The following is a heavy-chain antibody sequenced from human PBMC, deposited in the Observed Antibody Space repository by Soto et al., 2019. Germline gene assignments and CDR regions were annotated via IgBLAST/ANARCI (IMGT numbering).Heavy chain of an antibody. V-gene: IGHV1-18*01. Sequence: QVHLVQSGAEVKKPGASVKVSCKASNETLTTYGISWVRQAPGQGLEWMGWVSGYSGHSSSAQEFQDRVIMTTDTSTNTAYMELRSLTSDISAVYFCVRDSSSSGYYYGMDDWGQGTTVTVSS. D-gene: IGHD6-6*01. CDR3: VRDSSSSGYYYGMDD. CDR1: NETLTTYG. J-gene: IGHJ6*02. CDR2: VSGYSGHS.